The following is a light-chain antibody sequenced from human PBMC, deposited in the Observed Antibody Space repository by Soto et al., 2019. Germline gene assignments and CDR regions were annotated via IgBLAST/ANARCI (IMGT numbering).Light chain of an antibody. V-gene: IGKV3-20*01. CDR2: DAS. CDR3: QQYGSTPLT. J-gene: IGKJ4*01. Sequence: EIVLTQSPGTLSLSPGERATLSCRASQGVGNNYLAWYQQKPGQAPRFLIYDASSRDTGIPDRFSGSGSGTDFTLTISRLEPEDFAVYYCQQYGSTPLTFGGGTKVEIK. CDR1: QGVGNNY.